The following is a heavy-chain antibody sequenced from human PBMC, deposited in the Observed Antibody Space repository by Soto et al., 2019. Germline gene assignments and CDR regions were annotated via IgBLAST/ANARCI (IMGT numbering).Heavy chain of an antibody. J-gene: IGHJ2*01. Sequence: PWGSLRLSCAAGGFNFRNYWVHWVRQVPGKGLVWLSGISPFDSKTYYADSVQGRFAISRDDAKGTVSRQMNNLRADDTAVYFCSRECVVRGRTLGKNLWG. D-gene: IGHD3-10*01. CDR1: GFNFRNYW. V-gene: IGHV3-74*01. CDR3: SRECVVRGRTLGKNL. CDR2: ISPFDSKT.